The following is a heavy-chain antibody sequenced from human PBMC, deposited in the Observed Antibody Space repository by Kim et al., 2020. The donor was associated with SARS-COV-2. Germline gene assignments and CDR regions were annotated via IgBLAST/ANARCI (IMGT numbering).Heavy chain of an antibody. CDR3: ARSDGMDV. Sequence: SSTGYADSVKGRFTISRDNAKNTLYPQMNSLRAEDTAVYYCARSDGMDVWGQGTTVTVSS. CDR2: SST. J-gene: IGHJ6*02. V-gene: IGHV3-74*01.